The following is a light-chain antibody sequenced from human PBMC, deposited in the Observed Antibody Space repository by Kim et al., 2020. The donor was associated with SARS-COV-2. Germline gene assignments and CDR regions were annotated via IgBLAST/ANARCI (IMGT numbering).Light chain of an antibody. Sequence: QRVTISCTGSSSNIGAGYDVQWYQQLPGAAPKLVIFGNNNRPSGVPDRFSGSKSGTSASLAITGLQAEDESDYYCQSYDSGLSGSVFGGGTQLTVL. CDR2: GNN. CDR3: QSYDSGLSGSV. J-gene: IGLJ2*01. CDR1: SSNIGAGYD. V-gene: IGLV1-40*01.